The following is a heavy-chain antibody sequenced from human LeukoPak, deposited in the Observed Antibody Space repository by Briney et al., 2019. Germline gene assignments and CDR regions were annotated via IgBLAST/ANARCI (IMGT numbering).Heavy chain of an antibody. D-gene: IGHD3-9*01. CDR2: INSDGSST. CDR3: ASSDWYAAFDI. V-gene: IGHV3-74*01. J-gene: IGHJ4*02. Sequence: GGSLRLSCAASGFAFSNNWMHWVRQAPGKGLLWVSRINSDGSSTSYADSVKARFTISRDNAKNTLYLQMNSLRAEDTALYYCASSDWYAAFDIWGQGTLVTVSS. CDR1: GFAFSNNW.